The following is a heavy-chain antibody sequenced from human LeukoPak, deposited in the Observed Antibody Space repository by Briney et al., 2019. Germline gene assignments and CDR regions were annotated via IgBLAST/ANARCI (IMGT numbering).Heavy chain of an antibody. D-gene: IGHD3-3*01. V-gene: IGHV3-23*01. Sequence: GGSLRLSCGASGFTFSNYAMSWVRQAPGKGLEWVSAITGGGTVTDYAGSVKGRFIISRDNSKNTLYLRMNSLRADDTAVYYCAKCRITIFGLIDYWGQGTLVTVSS. CDR1: GFTFSNYA. J-gene: IGHJ4*02. CDR2: ITGGGTVT. CDR3: AKCRITIFGLIDY.